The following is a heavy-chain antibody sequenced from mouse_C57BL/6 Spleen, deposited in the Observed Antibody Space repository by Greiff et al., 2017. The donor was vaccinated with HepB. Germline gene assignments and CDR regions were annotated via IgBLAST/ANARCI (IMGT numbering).Heavy chain of an antibody. CDR2: IYPGSGST. J-gene: IGHJ2*01. CDR3: ASSSYYFDY. D-gene: IGHD1-3*01. V-gene: IGHV1-55*01. Sequence: VQLQQPGAELVKPGASVKMSCKASGYTFTSYWITWVKQRPGQGLEWMGDIYPGSGSTNYNEKFKSKATLTVDTSSSTAYLQLSSLKSDDSAVYYCASSSYYFDYWGQGTTLTVSS. CDR1: GYTFTSYW.